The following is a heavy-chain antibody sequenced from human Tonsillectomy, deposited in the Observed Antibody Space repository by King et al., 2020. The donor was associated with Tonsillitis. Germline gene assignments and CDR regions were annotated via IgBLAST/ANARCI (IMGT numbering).Heavy chain of an antibody. J-gene: IGHJ4*02. CDR2: INQDGSDK. CDR3: ARDLNADFYFDF. CDR1: GFTFSSYW. Sequence: EVQLVESGRGLVQPGGSLRLSCAASGFTFSSYWMSWVRQAPGKGLEWVANINQDGSDKYYVDSVKGRFTISRDNAENSLYLQMNSLRAEDKAVYYCARDLNADFYFDFWGQGTLVTVSS. D-gene: IGHD4-17*01. V-gene: IGHV3-7*01.